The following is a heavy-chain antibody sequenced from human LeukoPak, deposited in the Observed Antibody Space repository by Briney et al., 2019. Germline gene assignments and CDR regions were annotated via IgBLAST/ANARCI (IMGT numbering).Heavy chain of an antibody. CDR1: GFTFSSYG. Sequence: GGSLRLSCAASGFTFSSYGLSWVRQAPGKGLEWVSTIGGSAYNSYYADSVKGRFSISRDNSANTLYLQMDNLRAEDTALYYCAKHSGSYFIYYIDSWGQGTLVTVSS. CDR2: IGGSAYNS. D-gene: IGHD1-26*01. V-gene: IGHV3-23*01. CDR3: AKHSGSYFIYYIDS. J-gene: IGHJ4*02.